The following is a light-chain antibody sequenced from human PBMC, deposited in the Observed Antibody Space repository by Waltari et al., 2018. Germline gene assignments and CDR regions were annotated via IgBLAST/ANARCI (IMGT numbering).Light chain of an antibody. CDR1: SSNIGAGYA. CDR3: QSYDISLSGYVV. V-gene: IGLV1-40*01. Sequence: QSVLTQPPSVSGAPGQRVTISCTGSSSNIGAGYAVSWYQQFPGTAPQLLIYRNDNLTSGVPDRFSGSKSGTSASLAITGLQAEDEADYYCQSYDISLSGYVVFGGGTKLTVL. J-gene: IGLJ2*01. CDR2: RND.